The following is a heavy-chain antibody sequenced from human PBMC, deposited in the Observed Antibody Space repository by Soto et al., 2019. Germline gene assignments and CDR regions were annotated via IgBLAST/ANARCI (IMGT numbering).Heavy chain of an antibody. J-gene: IGHJ3*01. D-gene: IGHD3-10*01. CDR3: ARGVYGSGNYYTGPSAFDL. Sequence: QVQLEQSGAEVKKPGSSVKVSCKASGGTLSDHGVAWLRQAPGQGLEWMGGAIPVFNTAKYAQKLQGRVTVTADTFTNIAYMELSSLRSEDTAFYFCARGVYGSGNYYTGPSAFDLWGQGTMVIVSS. CDR2: AIPVFNTA. V-gene: IGHV1-69*06. CDR1: GGTLSDHG.